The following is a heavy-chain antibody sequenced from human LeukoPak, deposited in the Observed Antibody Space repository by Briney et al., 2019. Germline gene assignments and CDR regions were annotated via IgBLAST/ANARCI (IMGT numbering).Heavy chain of an antibody. CDR2: INTINNTT. D-gene: IGHD5-18*01. CDR1: GYPFTTYG. CDR3: ARDKGRAYSYGYVDY. J-gene: IGHJ4*02. Sequence: ASVKVSCKASGYPFTTYGISWLRQAPGQGLEWMGRINTINNTTYFAQKFQGRVTLTTDRTTSTAYMELRSLRSDHTAVYYCARDKGRAYSYGYVDYWGQGTLVTVS. V-gene: IGHV1-18*01.